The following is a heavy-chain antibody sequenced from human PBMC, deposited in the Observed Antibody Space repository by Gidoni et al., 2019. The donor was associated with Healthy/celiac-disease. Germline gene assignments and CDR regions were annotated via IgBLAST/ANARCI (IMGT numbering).Heavy chain of an antibody. D-gene: IGHD3-10*01. V-gene: IGHV1-3*01. Sequence: QVQLVQSGAEVKKPXASVKXXCKAXGNYFTSYAMHWVRQAPGQXLEWMGWINAGNGNTKXSQKFXGRXXXTXXTSASXXYMXXXSLXXEDXXXYYXXXSTXXLRXXXYLXXXWG. CDR2: INAGNGNT. J-gene: IGHJ1*01. CDR3: XXSTXXLRXXXYLXXX. CDR1: GNYFTSYA.